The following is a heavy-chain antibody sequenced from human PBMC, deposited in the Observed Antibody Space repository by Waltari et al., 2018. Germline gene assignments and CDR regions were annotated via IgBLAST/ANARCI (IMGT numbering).Heavy chain of an antibody. CDR3: ASSTADSGGAFDI. J-gene: IGHJ3*02. V-gene: IGHV4-59*01. CDR1: GGSISSYY. CDR2: IYYSGST. D-gene: IGHD4-17*01. Sequence: QVQLQESGPGLVKPSETLSLTCTVSGGSISSYYWSWIRQPPGKGLEWIGYIYYSGSTNYNPSLKSRVTISVDTSKNQFPLKLSSVTAADTAVYYCASSTADSGGAFDIWGQGTMVTVSS.